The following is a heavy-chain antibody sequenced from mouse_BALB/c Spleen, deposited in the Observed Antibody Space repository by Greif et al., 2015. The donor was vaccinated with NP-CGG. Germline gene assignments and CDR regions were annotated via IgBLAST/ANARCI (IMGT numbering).Heavy chain of an antibody. CDR2: IYPGSGNT. CDR3: ARRTGTEAMDY. J-gene: IGHJ4*01. Sequence: QVQLKESGPELVKPEASVKISCKASGYTFTDYYINWVKQKPGQGLEWIGWIYPGSGNTKYNEKFKGKATLTVDTSSSTAYMQLSSLTSEDTAVYFCARRTGTEAMDYWGQGTSVTVSS. D-gene: IGHD4-1*01. V-gene: IGHV1-84*02. CDR1: GYTFTDYY.